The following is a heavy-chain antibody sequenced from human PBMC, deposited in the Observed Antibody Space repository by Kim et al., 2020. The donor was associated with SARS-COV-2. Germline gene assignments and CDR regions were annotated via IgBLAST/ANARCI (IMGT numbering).Heavy chain of an antibody. CDR1: GFTFTSHW. CDR2: LNREGGAI. D-gene: IGHD3-22*01. J-gene: IGHJ4*02. CDR3: ARSQGYCSDSSCYGIQDY. V-gene: IGHV3-74*01. Sequence: GGSLRLSCAASGFTFTSHWMHWVRQAPGKGLEWLSRLNREGGAIAYADSVRGRFTISRDNANNMVFLQMNSLRPEDTAVYYCARSQGYCSDSSCYGIQDYWGQGTLVTVSS.